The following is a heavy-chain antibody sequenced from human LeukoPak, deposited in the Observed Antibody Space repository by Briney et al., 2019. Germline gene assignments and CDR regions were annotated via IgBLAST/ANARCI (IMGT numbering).Heavy chain of an antibody. V-gene: IGHV4-59*01. Sequence: SETLSLTCTVSGGSNSSYYWSWIRQPPGKGLEWIGYIYYSGSTNYNPSLKSRATISGDTSKNQFSLKLSSVTAADTAVYYCARGGYSYGEEFSFDHWGQGTLVTVSS. D-gene: IGHD5-18*01. J-gene: IGHJ4*02. CDR2: IYYSGST. CDR1: GGSNSSYY. CDR3: ARGGYSYGEEFSFDH.